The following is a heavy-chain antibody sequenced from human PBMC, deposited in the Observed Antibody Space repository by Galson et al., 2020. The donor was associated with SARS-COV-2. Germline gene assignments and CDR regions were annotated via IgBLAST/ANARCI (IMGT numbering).Heavy chain of an antibody. J-gene: IGHJ6*02. CDR1: GFTFSTYP. CDR2: ISYDGINK. CDR3: ARDSSGEGYYYGMDV. Sequence: GGSLRFSCAASGFTFSTYPMHWVRQAPGKGLEWVAVISYDGINKQYADSVKGRFTISRDNSKNTVHLQMSSLRPEDTAVYYCARDSSGEGYYYGMDVWGQGTTVTVSS. D-gene: IGHD7-27*01. V-gene: IGHV3-30-3*01.